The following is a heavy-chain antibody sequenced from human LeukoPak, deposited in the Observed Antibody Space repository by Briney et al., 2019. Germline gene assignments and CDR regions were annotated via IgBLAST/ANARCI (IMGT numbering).Heavy chain of an antibody. D-gene: IGHD4-23*01. CDR2: INSVGSTT. CDR3: ARDDYGGRGEFDY. Sequence: PGGSLRLSCAASGFTFSSYWMHWVRQAPGKGLVWVSRINSVGSTTSYADSVKGRFTISRDNAKNTLYLQMNSLRAEDTAVYYCARDDYGGRGEFDYWGQGTLVTVSS. V-gene: IGHV3-74*01. J-gene: IGHJ4*02. CDR1: GFTFSSYW.